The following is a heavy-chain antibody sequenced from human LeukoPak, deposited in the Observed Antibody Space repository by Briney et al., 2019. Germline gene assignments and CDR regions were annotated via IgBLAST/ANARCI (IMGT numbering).Heavy chain of an antibody. CDR2: ISYDGSNK. J-gene: IGHJ4*02. V-gene: IGHV3-30*04. Sequence: GGSLRLSCAASGFTFSSYAMHWVRQAPGKGLEWVAVISYDGSNKYYADSVKGRFTISRDNSKNTLYLQMNSLRAEDTAVYYCARGQVVPAAIGPMFDYWGQGTLVTVSS. CDR1: GFTFSSYA. D-gene: IGHD2-2*01. CDR3: ARGQVVPAAIGPMFDY.